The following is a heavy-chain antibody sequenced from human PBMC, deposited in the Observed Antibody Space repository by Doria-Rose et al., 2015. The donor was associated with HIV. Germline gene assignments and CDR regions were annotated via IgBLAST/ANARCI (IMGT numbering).Heavy chain of an antibody. V-gene: IGHV3-9*01. D-gene: IGHD3-3*01. J-gene: IGHJ6*03. Sequence: VQLVQSGRGLVQPGRSLRLSCVGSGFSFESYAMHWVRLAPGRGLEWVAGIRWDSGAKGNADSVEGRFTISRDNAKKSVYLEMRSLRPEDTAFYYCAKAPIIGPKYYFYMDVWGKGTSVTVSS. CDR2: IRWDSGAK. CDR1: GFSFESYA. CDR3: AKAPIIGPKYYFYMDV.